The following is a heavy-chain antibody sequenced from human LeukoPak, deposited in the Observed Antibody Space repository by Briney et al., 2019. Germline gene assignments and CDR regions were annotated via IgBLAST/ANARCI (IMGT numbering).Heavy chain of an antibody. CDR2: IYYSGST. CDR3: ARRSSSGWGTWGGLDY. J-gene: IGHJ4*02. D-gene: IGHD6-19*01. Sequence: PGGSLRLSCAASGFTFSNYAMHWVRQAPGKGLEWIGCIYYSGSTNYNPSLKSRVTISVDRSKNQFSLKLSSVTAADTAVYYCARRSSSGWGTWGGLDYWGQGTLVTVSS. CDR1: GFTFSNYA. V-gene: IGHV4-59*12.